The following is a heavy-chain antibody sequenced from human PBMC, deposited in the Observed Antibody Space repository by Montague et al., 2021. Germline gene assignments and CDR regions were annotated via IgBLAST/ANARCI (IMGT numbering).Heavy chain of an antibody. CDR1: GFTFSSYC. Sequence: SLRLSCAASGFTFSSYCMAWVRQAPGKGLEWVAYINRDGNDKYYVDSVRGRFTISRDNAKKSLYLQMNSLRVDDTAVYYCANTNMDYWGQGMLVIVS. J-gene: IGHJ4*02. CDR3: ANTNMDY. CDR2: INRDGNDK. D-gene: IGHD2-8*01. V-gene: IGHV3-7*01.